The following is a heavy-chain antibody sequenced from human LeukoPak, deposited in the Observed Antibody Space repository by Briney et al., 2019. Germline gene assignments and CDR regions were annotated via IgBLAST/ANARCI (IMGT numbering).Heavy chain of an antibody. J-gene: IGHJ3*02. CDR3: ARQAPLLAYRREDAFDI. CDR2: IYYSGST. CDR1: GGSISSSSYY. Sequence: SETLSLTCTVSGGSISSSSYYWGWIRQPPGKGLEWIGSIYYSGSTYYNPSLKSRVTISVDTSKNQFSLKLSSVAAADTAVYYCARQAPLLAYRREDAFDIWGQGTMVTVSS. V-gene: IGHV4-39*01. D-gene: IGHD3-16*01.